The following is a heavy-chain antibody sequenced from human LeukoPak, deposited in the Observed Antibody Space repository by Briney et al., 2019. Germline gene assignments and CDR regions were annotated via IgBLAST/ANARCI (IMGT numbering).Heavy chain of an antibody. J-gene: IGHJ4*02. CDR3: ARAGGPSHHYDFWSGYYTEFDY. D-gene: IGHD3-3*01. CDR2: ISSSSSYI. CDR1: GFTFSSYS. V-gene: IGHV3-21*01. Sequence: GGSLRLSCAASGFTFSSYSMNWVRQAPGKGLEWVSSISSSSSYIYYADSVKGRSTISRDNAKNSLYLQMNSLRAEDTAVYYCARAGGPSHHYDFWSGYYTEFDYWGQGTLVTVSS.